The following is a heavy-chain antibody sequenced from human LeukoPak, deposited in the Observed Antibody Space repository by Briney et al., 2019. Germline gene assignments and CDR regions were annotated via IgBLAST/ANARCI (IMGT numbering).Heavy chain of an antibody. D-gene: IGHD6-19*01. CDR3: ARGSSSGWYSLNWFDP. J-gene: IGHJ5*02. V-gene: IGHV3-33*01. Sequence: GGSLGLSCAASGFTFSSYGMHWVRQAPGKGLEWVAVIWYDGSNKYYADSVKGRFTISRDNSKNTLYLQMNSLRAEDTAVYYCARGSSSGWYSLNWFDPWGQGTLVTVSS. CDR1: GFTFSSYG. CDR2: IWYDGSNK.